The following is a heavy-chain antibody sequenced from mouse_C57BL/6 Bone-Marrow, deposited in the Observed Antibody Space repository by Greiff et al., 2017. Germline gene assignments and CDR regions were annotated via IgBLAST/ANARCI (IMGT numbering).Heavy chain of an antibody. CDR1: GYTFTSYG. D-gene: IGHD1-1*01. CDR3: ARSRYGSRGLAMDY. CDR2: IYPRSGNT. Sequence: QVHVKQSGAELARPGASVKLSCKASGYTFTSYGISWVKQRTGQGLEWIGEIYPRSGNTYYNEQFKGKATLTADKSSSTAYMELRSLTSEDSAVXFCARSRYGSRGLAMDYWGQGTSVTVSS. V-gene: IGHV1-81*01. J-gene: IGHJ4*01.